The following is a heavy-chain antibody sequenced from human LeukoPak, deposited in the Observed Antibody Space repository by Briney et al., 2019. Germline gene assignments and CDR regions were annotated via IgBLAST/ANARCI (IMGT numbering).Heavy chain of an antibody. CDR1: GFTFSSYA. Sequence: GGSLRLSCAASGFTFSSYAMSWVRQAPGKGLEWVSAISGSGGSTYYADSVKGRFTISRDNAKNSLYLQMNSLRAEDTAVYYCTREVSGSLYFDYWGQGTLVTVSS. V-gene: IGHV3-23*01. D-gene: IGHD1-26*01. CDR3: TREVSGSLYFDY. J-gene: IGHJ4*02. CDR2: ISGSGGST.